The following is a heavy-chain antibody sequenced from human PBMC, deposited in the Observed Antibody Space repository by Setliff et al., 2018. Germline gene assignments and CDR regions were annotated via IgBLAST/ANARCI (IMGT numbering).Heavy chain of an antibody. J-gene: IGHJ2*01. V-gene: IGHV4-31*03. CDR3: ARKMRMSGRGHWYFDV. CDR2: IWKSVST. Sequence: KPSETLSLTCTASDGSIRSGDHYWNWIRPHPGKGLEWLGYIWKSVSTFYNPSLTSRITMSVDTSRNLFSMELASVTAADTAIYYCARKMRMSGRGHWYFDVWGRGTLVTVSS. CDR1: DGSIRSGDHY.